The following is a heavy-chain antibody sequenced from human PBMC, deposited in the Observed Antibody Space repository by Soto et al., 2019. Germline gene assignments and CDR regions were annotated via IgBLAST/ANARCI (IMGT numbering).Heavy chain of an antibody. D-gene: IGHD5-18*01. CDR3: ARRTYGYPDY. CDR1: GGSISGFY. CDR2: IYYTGST. J-gene: IGHJ4*02. V-gene: IGHV4-59*01. Sequence: PSETLSLTCAVSGGSISGFYWTWIRQPPGRGLEWIGSIYYTGSTNYNPSLKSRVSISVDTSKNQFSLKLSSVTAADTAVYYCARRTYGYPDYWGQGTLVTVSS.